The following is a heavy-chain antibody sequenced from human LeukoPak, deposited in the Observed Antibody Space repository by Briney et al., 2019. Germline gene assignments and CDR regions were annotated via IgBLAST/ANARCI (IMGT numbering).Heavy chain of an antibody. Sequence: GGSLRLSCAASGFTFSSNAMSWVRLAPGKGLEWVSATSGSGGNTYYADSVKGRFTISRDNSKDTLYLQMSSLRAEDTALYYCARRPTTVTYFDYWGQGTLVTVSS. V-gene: IGHV3-23*01. J-gene: IGHJ4*02. CDR2: TSGSGGNT. CDR3: ARRPTTVTYFDY. CDR1: GFTFSSNA. D-gene: IGHD4-17*01.